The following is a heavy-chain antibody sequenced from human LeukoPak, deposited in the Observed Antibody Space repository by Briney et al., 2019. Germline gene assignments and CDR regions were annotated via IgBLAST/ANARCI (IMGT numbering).Heavy chain of an antibody. Sequence: GGSLRLSCAASGFTFSSYGMSWVRQAPGKGLEWVSAISGSGGSTYYADSVKGRFTISRDNSKNTLYLQMNSLRAEDTAVYYCAKVRVVVPADDKGDWFDPWGQGTLVTVSS. J-gene: IGHJ5*02. CDR3: AKVRVVVPADDKGDWFDP. CDR2: ISGSGGST. D-gene: IGHD2-2*01. V-gene: IGHV3-23*01. CDR1: GFTFSSYG.